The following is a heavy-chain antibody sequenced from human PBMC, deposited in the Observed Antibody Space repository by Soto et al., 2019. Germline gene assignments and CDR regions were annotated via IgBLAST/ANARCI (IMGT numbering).Heavy chain of an antibody. CDR2: IDHSGYT. D-gene: IGHD3-3*01. CDR3: ARVRDWFDP. V-gene: IGHV4-34*01. Sequence: SETLSLTCAVYGGSFSGYYWNWIRQPPGKGLEWIGEIDHSGYTNYNPSLKSRVTISVDTSKNQFSLRLTSVTAADTAVYYCARVRDWFDPWGQGTLVTVSP. J-gene: IGHJ5*02. CDR1: GGSFSGYY.